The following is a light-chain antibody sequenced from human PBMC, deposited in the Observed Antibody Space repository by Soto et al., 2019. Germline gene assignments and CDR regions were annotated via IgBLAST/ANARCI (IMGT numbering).Light chain of an antibody. CDR2: DTS. CDR1: QNVGST. V-gene: IGKV3-15*01. J-gene: IGKJ4*01. CDR3: QRYNNWPLT. Sequence: IVLTQSPGTLSLSPGERATLSCRASQNVGSTLAWYQHKPGQAPRLLIYDTSTRATGVPARFSGSRSGTEFTLTINSLQSEDFAVYYCQRYNNWPLTFGGGTKVESK.